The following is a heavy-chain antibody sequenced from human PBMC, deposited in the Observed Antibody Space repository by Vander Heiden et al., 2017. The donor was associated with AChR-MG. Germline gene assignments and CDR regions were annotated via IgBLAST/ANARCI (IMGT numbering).Heavy chain of an antibody. CDR2: INPNRGGT. CDR3: ARYDGEYDSLWFDP. CDR1: GSTFTDSY. D-gene: IGHD3-22*01. V-gene: IGHV1-2*07. Sequence: QVLLVQAGAAVKKPGASMKVPCKASGSTFTDSYIYSVRQDPGQGLEWMGWINPNRGGTHYSHSVLARITMTRDTSVTTASMELSRLRSDDAAVYYCARYDGEYDSLWFDPWGQVTLVTVSS. J-gene: IGHJ5*02.